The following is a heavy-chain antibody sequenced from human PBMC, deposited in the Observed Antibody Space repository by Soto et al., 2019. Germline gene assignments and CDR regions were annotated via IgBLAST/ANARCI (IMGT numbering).Heavy chain of an antibody. CDR1: GGSFSGYY. J-gene: IGHJ4*02. V-gene: IGHV4-34*01. CDR2: INHSGST. Sequence: QVQLQQWGAGLLKPSEPLSLTCAVSGGSFSGYYWSWIRQPPGKGLEWIGEINHSGSTNYNPSLMIRVTISVDTSTNQFSLKLSSVTAADTAVYYCSRAQDSSDSELQGGSFFDYLGQGTLVTVSS. D-gene: IGHD1-26*01. CDR3: SRAQDSSDSELQGGSFFDY.